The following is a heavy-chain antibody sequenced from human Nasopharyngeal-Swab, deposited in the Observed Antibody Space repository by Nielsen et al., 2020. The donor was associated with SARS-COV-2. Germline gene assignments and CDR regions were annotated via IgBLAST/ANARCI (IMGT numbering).Heavy chain of an antibody. CDR2: VNHSGST. D-gene: IGHD2-21*02. Sequence: SETLSLTCAVYGGAFSGYYWSWIRQPPGKGLEWIGEVNHSGSTRYNPSLKSRVTISVDTSNNQFSLKLSSVTAADTALYYCARAGDLTAYYSYYMDVWGNGTTVTVSS. J-gene: IGHJ6*03. V-gene: IGHV4-34*01. CDR3: ARAGDLTAYYSYYMDV. CDR1: GGAFSGYY.